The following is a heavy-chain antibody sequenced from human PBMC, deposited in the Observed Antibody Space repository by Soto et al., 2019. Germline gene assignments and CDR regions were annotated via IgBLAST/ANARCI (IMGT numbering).Heavy chain of an antibody. Sequence: QVQLVESGGGVVQPGRSLRLSCAASGFTFSSYGMHWVRQAPGKGLEWVAVISYDGSNKYYADSVKGRFTISRDNSESTLYLQMNSVRAEDTAVYYCEKESSRPYYHFWSGYPQYYFDYWGQGTLVTVSS. D-gene: IGHD3-3*01. J-gene: IGHJ4*02. CDR2: ISYDGSNK. CDR3: EKESSRPYYHFWSGYPQYYFDY. CDR1: GFTFSSYG. V-gene: IGHV3-30*18.